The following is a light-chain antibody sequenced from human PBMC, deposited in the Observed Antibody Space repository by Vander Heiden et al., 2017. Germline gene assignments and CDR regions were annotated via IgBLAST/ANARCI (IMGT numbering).Light chain of an antibody. V-gene: IGKV4-1*01. CDR1: HPVLYSSTYTHY. Sequence: DIVMTQSPDSLAVSLGERATINCKSSHPVLYSSTYTHYLAWYQQKAGQPPRLLIHSASTRESPVPDRFSGTGSGTDFTLSIISLQAEDVAVYYCQQYYTTPQTFGQGTKLEIK. J-gene: IGKJ1*01. CDR3: QQYYTTPQT. CDR2: SAS.